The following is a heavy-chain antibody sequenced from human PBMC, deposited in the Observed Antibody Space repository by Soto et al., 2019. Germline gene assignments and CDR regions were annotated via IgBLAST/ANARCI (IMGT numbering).Heavy chain of an antibody. CDR3: ASVCGSCYGAFAI. CDR2: INAGNGNT. CDR1: GYTFTSYA. Sequence: ASVKVSCKASGYTFTSYAMHWVRQAPGQRLEWMGWINAGNGNTKYSQKFQGRVTITRDTSASTAYMELSSLRSEDTAVYYCASVCGSCYGAFAIWGQGTMVPVSS. V-gene: IGHV1-3*01. J-gene: IGHJ3*02. D-gene: IGHD2-15*01.